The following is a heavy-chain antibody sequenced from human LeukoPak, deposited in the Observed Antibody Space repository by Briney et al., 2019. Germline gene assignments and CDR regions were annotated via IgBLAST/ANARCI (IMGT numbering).Heavy chain of an antibody. J-gene: IGHJ4*02. Sequence: GGSLRLSCAASGFTFSSYSMNWVRQAPGKGLEWVSYISSSSSTIYYADSVKGRFTISRDNAKNSLYLQMNSLRAEDTAVYYCATFGYFDYWGQGTLVTVSS. CDR2: ISSSSSTI. CDR1: GFTFSSYS. CDR3: ATFGYFDY. V-gene: IGHV3-48*04. D-gene: IGHD3-16*01.